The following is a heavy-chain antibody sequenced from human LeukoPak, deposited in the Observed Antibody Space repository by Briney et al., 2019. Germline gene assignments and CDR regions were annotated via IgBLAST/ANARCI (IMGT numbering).Heavy chain of an antibody. CDR1: GFTFSSYW. CDR3: ARVGRVTMVRGVPYYFDY. D-gene: IGHD3-10*01. V-gene: IGHV3-7*01. Sequence: GGSLRLSCAASGFTFSSYWMSWVRQAPGKGLEWVANIKQDGSEKYYVDSVKGRFTISRDNAKNSLYLRMNSLRAEDTAVYYCARVGRVTMVRGVPYYFDYWGQGTLVTVSS. CDR2: IKQDGSEK. J-gene: IGHJ4*02.